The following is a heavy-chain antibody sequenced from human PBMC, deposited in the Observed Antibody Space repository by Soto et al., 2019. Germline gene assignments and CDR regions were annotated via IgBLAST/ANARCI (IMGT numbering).Heavy chain of an antibody. D-gene: IGHD3-3*01. CDR3: AKILGHYDFWSGYYFY. Sequence: VGSLRLSCAASGFTFSSYAMSWVRQAPGKGLEWVSAISGSGGSTYYADSVKGRFTISRDNSKNTLYLQMNSLRAEDTAVYYCAKILGHYDFWSGYYFYWGQGTLVTVSS. CDR1: GFTFSSYA. J-gene: IGHJ4*02. V-gene: IGHV3-23*01. CDR2: ISGSGGST.